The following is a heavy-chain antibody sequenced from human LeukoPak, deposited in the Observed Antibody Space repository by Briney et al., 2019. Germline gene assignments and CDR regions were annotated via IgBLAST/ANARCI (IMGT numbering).Heavy chain of an antibody. CDR3: AGYHAYGVTTPPLGY. CDR1: GGSTSSYY. Sequence: SETLSLTCTVSGGSTSSYYWSWVRQPPGKGLEWIGYIYYSGSTNYNPSLESRVTISVDTSKSQFSLKLSSVTAADTAVYFCAGYHAYGVTTPPLGYWGQGTLVTVSS. V-gene: IGHV4-59*08. D-gene: IGHD4-17*01. J-gene: IGHJ4*02. CDR2: IYYSGST.